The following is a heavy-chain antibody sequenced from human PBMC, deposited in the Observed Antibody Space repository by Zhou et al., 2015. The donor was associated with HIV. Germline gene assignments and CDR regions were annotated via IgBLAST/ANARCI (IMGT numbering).Heavy chain of an antibody. J-gene: IGHJ4*02. CDR1: GYTFTSYA. CDR2: INAGNGNT. CDR3: AREPYYYDSSGYEVGYFDY. D-gene: IGHD3-22*01. V-gene: IGHV1-3*05. Sequence: QVQLVQSGAEEKKPGASVKVSCKASGYTFTSYAMHWVRQAPGQRLEWMGWINAGNGNTKYSQKFQGRVTITRDTSASTAYMELSSLRSEDTAVYYCAREPYYYDSSGYEVGYFDYWGQGTLVTVSS.